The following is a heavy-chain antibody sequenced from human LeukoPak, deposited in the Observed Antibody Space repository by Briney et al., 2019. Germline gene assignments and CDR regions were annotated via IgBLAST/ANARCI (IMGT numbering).Heavy chain of an antibody. CDR1: GFTFSSYS. CDR3: ASARIVGAPSAFDI. J-gene: IGHJ3*02. D-gene: IGHD1-26*01. Sequence: GGSLRLPCAASGFTFSSYSMNWVRQAPGKGLEWFSSISSSSSYIYYADSVKGRFTISRDNAKNSLYLQMNSLRAEDTAVYYCASARIVGAPSAFDIWGQGTMVTVSS. V-gene: IGHV3-21*01. CDR2: ISSSSSYI.